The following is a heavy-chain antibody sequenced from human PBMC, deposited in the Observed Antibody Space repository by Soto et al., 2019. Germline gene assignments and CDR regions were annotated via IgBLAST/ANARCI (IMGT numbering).Heavy chain of an antibody. CDR2: TYQSGSA. Sequence: SETLSLTCTVSGGSISSCGYSWTWIRQSPGKGLEWIGYTYQSGSAYYNPSLKSRVTISVDRSKNQFSLNLTSVTAADTAVYYCARHYYGMAVWGQGTPVTVSS. V-gene: IGHV4-30-2*06. CDR1: GGSISSCGYS. CDR3: ARHYYGMAV. J-gene: IGHJ6*02.